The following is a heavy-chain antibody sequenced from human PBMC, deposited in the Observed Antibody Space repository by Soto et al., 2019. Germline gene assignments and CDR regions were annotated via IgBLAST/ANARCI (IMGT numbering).Heavy chain of an antibody. Sequence: EVQLVESGGGLVQPGGSLRLSCAASGFTVSSNYMSWVRQAPGKGLEWVSVIYSGGSTYYADSVKGRFTISRDNSKNTLYLQMNSVRADDTAVYYCARGQYSSGWSDQPIDYWGKGTLVTVFS. CDR3: ARGQYSSGWSDQPIDY. D-gene: IGHD6-19*01. V-gene: IGHV3-66*01. CDR1: GFTVSSNY. CDR2: IYSGGST. J-gene: IGHJ4*02.